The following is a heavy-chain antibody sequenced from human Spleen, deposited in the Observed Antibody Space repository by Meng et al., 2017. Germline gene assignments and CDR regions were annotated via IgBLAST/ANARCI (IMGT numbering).Heavy chain of an antibody. Sequence: KVSCKGSGYSFSNYWIAWVRQMPGKGLEWIGIIYPGDSDTRYTPSFQGQVSISVDKSISTAYLQWSSLKASDTAMYYCARQEGGTYDYWGQGTLVTVSS. J-gene: IGHJ4*02. V-gene: IGHV5-51*01. D-gene: IGHD1-1*01. CDR2: IYPGDSDT. CDR3: ARQEGGTYDY. CDR1: GYSFSNYW.